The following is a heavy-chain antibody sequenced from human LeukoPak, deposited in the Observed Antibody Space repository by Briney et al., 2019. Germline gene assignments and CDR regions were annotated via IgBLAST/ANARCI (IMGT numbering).Heavy chain of an antibody. CDR2: ISAYNGNT. J-gene: IGHJ4*02. CDR3: AREYYDSSGYYFYFDY. D-gene: IGHD3-22*01. V-gene: IGHV1-18*01. Sequence: ASVKVSCKASGYTFTSYGISWVRQAPGQGLEWMGWISAYNGNTNYAQKLQGRVTMTTDTSTSTAYMELRSLSSDDTAVYYCAREYYDSSGYYFYFDYWGQGTLVTVSS. CDR1: GYTFTSYG.